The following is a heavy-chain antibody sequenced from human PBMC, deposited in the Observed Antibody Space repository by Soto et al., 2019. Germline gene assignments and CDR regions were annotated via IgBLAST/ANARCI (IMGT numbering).Heavy chain of an antibody. CDR2: ISAYNGNT. Sequence: WASVKVSCKASGYTFTNYGISWVRQAPGQGLEWMGWISAYNGNTNYAQKLQGRVTMTTDTSTSTAYMELRSLRSDDTAVYYCAREKGYDSSGYYSYWGQGTLVTVSS. CDR1: GYTFTNYG. D-gene: IGHD3-22*01. V-gene: IGHV1-18*01. CDR3: AREKGYDSSGYYSY. J-gene: IGHJ4*02.